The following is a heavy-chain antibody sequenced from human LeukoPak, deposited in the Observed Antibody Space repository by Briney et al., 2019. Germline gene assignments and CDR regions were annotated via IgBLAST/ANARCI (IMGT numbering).Heavy chain of an antibody. V-gene: IGHV4-4*08. Sequence: SETLSLTCTVSGGSMFSYYWNWIRQPPGKGLEWIGYIYSSGITNYSPSLRSRGTISVATSRNQFSLRLTSVTAADTAIYYCARRAYYDSTGYHPTSGYFDLWGRGTLVTVSS. J-gene: IGHJ2*01. CDR1: GGSMFSYY. CDR3: ARRAYYDSTGYHPTSGYFDL. CDR2: IYSSGIT. D-gene: IGHD3-16*01.